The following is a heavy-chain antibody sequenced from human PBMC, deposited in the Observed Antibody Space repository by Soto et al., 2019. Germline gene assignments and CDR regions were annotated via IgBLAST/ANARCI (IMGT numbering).Heavy chain of an antibody. Sequence: QVQLVESGGGVVQPGRSLRLSCAASGFTFSSYGMHWVRQAPGKGLEWVAIISYDGSNKYYADSVKGRFTISRDNSKNTLYQQMNSLRDEDTAVYYCAKASNGGSLGYCSSGRCNFYYMDVWGKGTTVTVSS. CDR3: AKASNGGSLGYCSSGRCNFYYMDV. CDR1: GFTFSSYG. CDR2: ISYDGSNK. V-gene: IGHV3-30*18. J-gene: IGHJ6*03. D-gene: IGHD2-15*01.